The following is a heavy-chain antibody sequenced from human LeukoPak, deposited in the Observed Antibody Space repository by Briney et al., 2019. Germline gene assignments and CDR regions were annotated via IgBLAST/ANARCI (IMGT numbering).Heavy chain of an antibody. CDR1: GFMFSDYY. V-gene: IGHV3-11*01. CDR3: AKGGNVVVVNFMDV. J-gene: IGHJ6*03. CDR2: ISSSGNTI. D-gene: IGHD2-2*01. Sequence: GGSLRLSCAASGFMFSDYYMSCIRQAPGEGLEWGSYISSSGNTIYYADSVKGRFTVSRDNAKNSLYLQMNSLRAEDTAVYYCAKGGNVVVVNFMDVWGKGTTITVSS.